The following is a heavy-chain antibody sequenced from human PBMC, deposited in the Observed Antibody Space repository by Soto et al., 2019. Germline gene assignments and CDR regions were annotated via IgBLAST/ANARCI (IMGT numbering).Heavy chain of an antibody. D-gene: IGHD2-15*01. Sequence: PGGSLRLSCAASGFTFSSYGMHWVRQAPGKGLEWVAVISYDGSNKYYADSVKGRFTISRDNSKNTLYLQMNSLRAEDTAVYYCAKLPHYCSGGSCYWIDAFDIWGQGTMVTVSS. CDR2: ISYDGSNK. V-gene: IGHV3-30*18. CDR1: GFTFSSYG. J-gene: IGHJ3*02. CDR3: AKLPHYCSGGSCYWIDAFDI.